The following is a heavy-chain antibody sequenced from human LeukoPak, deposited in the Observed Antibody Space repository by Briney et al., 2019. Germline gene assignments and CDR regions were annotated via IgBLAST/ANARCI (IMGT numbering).Heavy chain of an antibody. V-gene: IGHV4-39*07. D-gene: IGHD3-22*01. Sequence: SETLSLTCTVSGGSISSSSYYWGWIRQPPGKGLEWIGSIYYSGSTYYNPSLKSRVTISVDTSKNQFSLKLSSVTAADTAVYYCARDGAYDSSGLWGQGTLVTVSS. CDR3: ARDGAYDSSGL. J-gene: IGHJ4*02. CDR2: IYYSGST. CDR1: GGSISSSSYY.